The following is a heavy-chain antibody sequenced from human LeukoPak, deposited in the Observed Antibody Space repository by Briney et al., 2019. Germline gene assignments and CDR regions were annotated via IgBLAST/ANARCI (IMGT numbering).Heavy chain of an antibody. CDR1: GFTFSDHH. J-gene: IGHJ2*01. CDR3: VSTVDYWYFDL. Sequence: PGGSLRLSCAASGFTFSDHHMDWVRQAPGKGLMWVSRVNSEGSSTTYADSVKGRFTISRDNAKNTLYLQINSLRAEDTAVYYCVSTVDYWYFDLWGRGTLVTVSS. V-gene: IGHV3-74*01. CDR2: VNSEGSST. D-gene: IGHD6-19*01.